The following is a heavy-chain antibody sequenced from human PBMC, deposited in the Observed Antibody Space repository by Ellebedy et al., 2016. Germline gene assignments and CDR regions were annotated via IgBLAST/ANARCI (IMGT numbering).Heavy chain of an antibody. V-gene: IGHV3-15*01. CDR2: IKKKIHGGTT. Sequence: GESLKISCAASGLIFDNEWMSWVRQAPGKGLEWVGHIKKKIHGGTTDYAAPVRGRFTISRDDSKQMLFMQMNSLKTEDTAVYYCATADGYNLPGVLHYWGQGTLVTVSS. CDR3: ATADGYNLPGVLHY. CDR1: GLIFDNEW. J-gene: IGHJ4*02. D-gene: IGHD5-24*01.